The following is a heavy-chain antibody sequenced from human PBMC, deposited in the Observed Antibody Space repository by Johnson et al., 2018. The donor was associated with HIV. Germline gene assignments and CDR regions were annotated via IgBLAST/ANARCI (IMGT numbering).Heavy chain of an antibody. CDR1: GFTFSSYW. V-gene: IGHV3-9*01. CDR3: AKDVGYCSGGSCFTRGAFDI. J-gene: IGHJ3*02. Sequence: VQLVESGGGLVQPGGSLRLSCAASGFTFSSYWMSWVRQAPGKGLEWVSGISWNSGSIGYADSVKGRFTISRDNAKNSLYLQMNSLRAEDTALYYCAKDVGYCSGGSCFTRGAFDIWGQGTMVTVS. D-gene: IGHD2-15*01. CDR2: ISWNSGSI.